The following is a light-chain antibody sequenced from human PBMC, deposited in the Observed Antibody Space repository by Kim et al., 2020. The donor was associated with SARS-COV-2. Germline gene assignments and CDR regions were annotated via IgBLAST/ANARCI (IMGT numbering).Light chain of an antibody. CDR1: KTVSIN. Sequence: EIVMTQSPATLSVSPGERATLSCRASKTVSINLAWYQQKSGQAPRLLIYGASTRATGIPARFSGSGSGTDFTLTITSLQSEDFAVYYCQEYNNWPALTFGGGTKVDIK. V-gene: IGKV3-15*01. J-gene: IGKJ4*01. CDR3: QEYNNWPALT. CDR2: GAS.